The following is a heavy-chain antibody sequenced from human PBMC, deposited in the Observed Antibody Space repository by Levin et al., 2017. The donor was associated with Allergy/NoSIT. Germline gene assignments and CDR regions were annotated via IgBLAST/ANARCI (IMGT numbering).Heavy chain of an antibody. J-gene: IGHJ3*02. CDR3: ARNWRSAFDI. CDR1: GFTFSSYW. D-gene: IGHD2-8*02. V-gene: IGHV3-7*01. CDR2: IKQDGTAK. Sequence: PGGSLRLSCAASGFTFSSYWMSWVRQAPGKGLEWVANIKQDGTAKFYVDSVKGRFTISKDNAKNSVELHMTSLRVEDSAVYYCARNWRSAFDIWGQGTMVTVSS.